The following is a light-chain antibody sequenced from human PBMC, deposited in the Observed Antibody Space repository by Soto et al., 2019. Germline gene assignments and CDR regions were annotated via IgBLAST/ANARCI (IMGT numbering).Light chain of an antibody. CDR2: QIS. Sequence: DIVLTQTRLSSPVTLGQPASISCRSSQSLVHIDGNTYFDWLQQRPGQPPSLLSYQISNRFPGVPDRFSGSGAGPEFTLKISRVEAEDVGVYYCMQATQSYTFGQGTRLEIK. J-gene: IGKJ2*01. CDR3: MQATQSYT. V-gene: IGKV2-24*01. CDR1: QSLVHIDGNTY.